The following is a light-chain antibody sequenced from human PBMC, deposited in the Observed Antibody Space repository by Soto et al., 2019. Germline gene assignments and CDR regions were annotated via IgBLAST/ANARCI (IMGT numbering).Light chain of an antibody. J-gene: IGKJ4*01. Sequence: IQLTQSPSSLSASVGDRVTITCRASQGISSYLVWYQQKPGKAPKLLIYAASTLQSGVPSRFSGSGSGTDFTLNISSLQPEDFATYYCQHLNGYPQTFGGGTKVEIK. CDR1: QGISSY. CDR3: QHLNGYPQT. CDR2: AAS. V-gene: IGKV1-9*01.